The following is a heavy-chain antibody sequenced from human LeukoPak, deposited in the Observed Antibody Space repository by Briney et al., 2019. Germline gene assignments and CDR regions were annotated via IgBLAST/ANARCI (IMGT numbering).Heavy chain of an antibody. CDR2: IIPILGIA. D-gene: IGHD3-9*01. Sequence: GSSVKVSCKASGGTFSSYAISWVRQAPGQGLEWMGRIIPILGIANYAQKFQGRVTITADKSTSTAYMELSSLRSEDTAVYYCARDNDDILTGYLMGYNWFDPWGQGTLVTVSS. J-gene: IGHJ5*02. V-gene: IGHV1-69*04. CDR1: GGTFSSYA. CDR3: ARDNDDILTGYLMGYNWFDP.